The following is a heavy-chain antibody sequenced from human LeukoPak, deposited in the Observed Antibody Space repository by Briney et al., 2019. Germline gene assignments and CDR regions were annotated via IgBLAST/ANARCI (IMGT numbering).Heavy chain of an antibody. J-gene: IGHJ4*02. CDR1: GFTFSRYW. Sequence: GGSLRPSCAGSGFTFSRYWMHWVRQAPGKGMVWVSRIDSDGTSTSYADSVKGRFTISRDNAKNRLYLQMNSLRAEDTAVYYCARGGRGYDSSGYSDYWGQGTLVTVSS. CDR2: IDSDGTST. D-gene: IGHD3-22*01. CDR3: ARGGRGYDSSGYSDY. V-gene: IGHV3-74*01.